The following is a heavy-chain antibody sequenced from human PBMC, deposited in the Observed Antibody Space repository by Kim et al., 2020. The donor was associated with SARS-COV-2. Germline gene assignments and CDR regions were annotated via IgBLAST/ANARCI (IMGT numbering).Heavy chain of an antibody. CDR3: ARGYCSSPSCYRSYSYGMDV. J-gene: IGHJ6*02. D-gene: IGHD2-2*02. V-gene: IGHV3-53*01. Sequence: RFTITRDKSKNTLYLQMNSVRAEDTAVYYCARGYCSSPSCYRSYSYGMDVWGQGTTVTVSS.